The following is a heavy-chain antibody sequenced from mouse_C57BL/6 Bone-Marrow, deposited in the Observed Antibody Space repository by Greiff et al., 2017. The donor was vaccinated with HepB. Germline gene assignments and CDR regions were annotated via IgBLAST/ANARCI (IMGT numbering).Heavy chain of an antibody. D-gene: IGHD1-1*01. J-gene: IGHJ2*01. CDR2: INPYNGGT. Sequence: VQLQQSGPVLVKPGASVKMSCKASGYTFTDYYMNWVKQSHGKSLEWIGVINPYNGGTSYNQKFKGKATLTVDKSSSTAYMELNSLTSEDSAVYYCAPITTVVAHFDYWGQGTTLTVSS. V-gene: IGHV1-19*01. CDR3: APITTVVAHFDY. CDR1: GYTFTDYY.